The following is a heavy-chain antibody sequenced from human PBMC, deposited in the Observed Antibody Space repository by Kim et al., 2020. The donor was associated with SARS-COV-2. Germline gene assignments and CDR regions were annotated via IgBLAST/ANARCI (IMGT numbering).Heavy chain of an antibody. D-gene: IGHD3-3*01. CDR3: AKGGDFWSGYYADY. Sequence: GGSLRLSCAASGFTFSSYGMHWVRQAPGKGLEWVAVISYDGSNKYYADSVKGRFTISRDNSKNTLYLQMNSLRAEDTAVYYCAKGGDFWSGYYADYWGQGTLVTVSS. CDR2: ISYDGSNK. V-gene: IGHV3-30*18. CDR1: GFTFSSYG. J-gene: IGHJ4*02.